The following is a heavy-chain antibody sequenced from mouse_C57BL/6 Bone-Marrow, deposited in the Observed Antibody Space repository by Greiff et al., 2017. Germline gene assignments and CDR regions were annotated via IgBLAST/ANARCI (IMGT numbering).Heavy chain of an antibody. CDR1: GYTFTNYW. D-gene: IGHD5-1-1*01. J-gene: IGHJ3*01. CDR3: ARHGKYSAWFAY. V-gene: IGHV1-63*01. Sequence: QVQLQQSGAELVRPGTSVKMSCKASGYTFTNYWIGWAKQRPGHGLEWIGDIYPGGGYTNYNEKFKGKATLTADKSSSTAYMQLSSLTSEDSAVYYCARHGKYSAWFAYWGQGTLVTVSA. CDR2: IYPGGGYT.